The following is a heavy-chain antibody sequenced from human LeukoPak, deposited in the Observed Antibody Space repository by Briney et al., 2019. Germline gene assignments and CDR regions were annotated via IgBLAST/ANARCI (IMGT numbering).Heavy chain of an antibody. Sequence: GGSLRLSCVASGFTFGDYAMSWLRQAPGKGLEWVGFIRSKAYGGTTEYAASVKGRFTISRDDSKSIAYVQMNSLKAEDTAVYYCSRGFEYWGQGTLVIGSS. V-gene: IGHV3-49*03. CDR3: SRGFEY. CDR2: IRSKAYGGTT. J-gene: IGHJ4*02. CDR1: GFTFGDYA.